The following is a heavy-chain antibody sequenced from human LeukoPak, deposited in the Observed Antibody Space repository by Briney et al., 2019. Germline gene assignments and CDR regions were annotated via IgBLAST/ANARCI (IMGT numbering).Heavy chain of an antibody. CDR1: GFTFSSYA. J-gene: IGHJ4*02. D-gene: IGHD6-19*01. CDR3: AKHLRTSVWFFDS. Sequence: GGSLRLSCSASGFTFSSYALNWVRQAPGKGLKWVSLISFSSLTTEYAAAVKGRFTISRDNSKNTFFLQMNSLNADDTAVYYCAKHLRTSVWFFDSWGQGTLVTVSS. CDR2: ISFSSLTT. V-gene: IGHV3-23*01.